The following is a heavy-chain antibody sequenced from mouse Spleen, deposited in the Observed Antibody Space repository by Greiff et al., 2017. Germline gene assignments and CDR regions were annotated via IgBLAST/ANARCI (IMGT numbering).Heavy chain of an antibody. V-gene: IGHV14-1*02. J-gene: IGHJ4*01. CDR1: GFNIKDYY. D-gene: IGHD2-3*01. CDR3: ARGDGGDAMDY. Sequence: EVQLQQSGAELVRPGALVKLSCKASGFNIKDYYMHWVKQRPEQGLEWIGWIDPENGNTIYDPKFQGKASITADTSSNTAYLQLSSLTSEDTAVYYCARGDGGDAMDYWGQGTSVTVSS. CDR2: IDPENGNT.